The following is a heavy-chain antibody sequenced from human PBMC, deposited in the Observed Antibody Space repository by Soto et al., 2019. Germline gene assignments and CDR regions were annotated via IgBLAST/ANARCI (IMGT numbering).Heavy chain of an antibody. V-gene: IGHV4-59*02. CDR2: IINNGNT. CDR3: AATPRY. D-gene: IGHD1-26*01. Sequence: SETLSLTCNVSGGSVSGYHWSWIRQPPGKGLEWIGYIINNGNTDYNPSLESRVTISVDTSKNQISLSLTSVTAADTAVYYCAATPRYWGKGTLVPVSS. CDR1: GGSVSGYH. J-gene: IGHJ4*02.